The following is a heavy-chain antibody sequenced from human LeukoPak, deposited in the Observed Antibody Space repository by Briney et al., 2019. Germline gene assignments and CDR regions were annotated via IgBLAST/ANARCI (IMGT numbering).Heavy chain of an antibody. CDR3: ARADSSSSRLDC. V-gene: IGHV3-21*01. J-gene: IGHJ4*02. CDR1: RFTFSSYS. CDR2: INSKSRYI. Sequence: PGGSLRLSCAASRFTFSSYSMNWVRQAPGKGLEWVSSINSKSRYIYYAGSLKGRFTISRDNGKNSVYLQMNSLRAEDTAVYFCARADSSSSRLDCWGQGTLVTVSS. D-gene: IGHD6-6*01.